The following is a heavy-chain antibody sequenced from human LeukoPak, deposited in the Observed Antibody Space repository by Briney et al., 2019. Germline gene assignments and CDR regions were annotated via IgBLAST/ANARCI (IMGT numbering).Heavy chain of an antibody. CDR1: GYTFTSYY. D-gene: IGHD2-15*01. J-gene: IGHJ4*02. CDR3: ARDGGRQDIVVVVAACGFDY. Sequence: ASVNVSCKASGYTFTSYYMHWVRQAPGQGLEWMGIINPSGGSTSYAQKFQGRVTMTRDTSTSTVYMELSSLRSEDTAVYYCARDGGRQDIVVVVAACGFDYWGQGTLVTVSS. CDR2: INPSGGST. V-gene: IGHV1-46*01.